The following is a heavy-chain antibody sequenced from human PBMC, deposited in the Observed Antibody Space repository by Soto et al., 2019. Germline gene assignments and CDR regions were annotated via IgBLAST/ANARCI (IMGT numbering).Heavy chain of an antibody. Sequence: QVQLQESGPGLVKPSETLSLTCTVSGGSFKSGSYSWSWLRQPPGKGLEWIGYVYHTGRTSYTPSLESRVSISMDTSKNQFSLNLDSVTAADTAVYFCARDFAYFDSCGQGTLVTVSS. J-gene: IGHJ4*02. CDR2: VYHTGRT. CDR1: GGSFKSGSYS. V-gene: IGHV4-61*01. D-gene: IGHD3-3*01. CDR3: ARDFAYFDS.